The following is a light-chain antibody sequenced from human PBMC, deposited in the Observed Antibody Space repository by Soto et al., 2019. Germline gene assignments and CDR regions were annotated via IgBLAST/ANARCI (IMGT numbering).Light chain of an antibody. V-gene: IGLV2-14*03. J-gene: IGLJ1*01. Sequence: QSALTQPASVSGSPGQSSTISCTGTNSDIGDYNYVSWYQQHPGKAPKLMISDVSNRPSGVSSRFSGSKSGNTASLTISGLQAEDEADYYCSSYTTGSTLFGTGTKVTVL. CDR3: SSYTTGSTL. CDR2: DVS. CDR1: NSDIGDYNY.